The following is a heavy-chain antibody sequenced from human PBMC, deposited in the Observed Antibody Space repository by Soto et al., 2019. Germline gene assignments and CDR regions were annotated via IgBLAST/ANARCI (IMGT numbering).Heavy chain of an antibody. J-gene: IGHJ4*02. CDR3: ARDPERGRYTRSGYFFLDG. CDR1: GFTFSSYA. D-gene: IGHD2-2*02. V-gene: IGHV3-30-3*01. CDR2: ISYDGSNK. Sequence: PGGSLRLSCAASGFTFSSYAMHWVRQTPGKGLEWVAVISYDGSNKYYADSVKGRFTISRDNSKNTLYVQMSGLRAEDTALYYWARDPERGRYTRSGYFFLDGWGQGTLVTFSS.